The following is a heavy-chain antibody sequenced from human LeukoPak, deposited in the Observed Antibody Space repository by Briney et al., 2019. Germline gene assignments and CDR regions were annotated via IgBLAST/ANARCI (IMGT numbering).Heavy chain of an antibody. D-gene: IGHD3-22*01. CDR2: ISSSSSYI. J-gene: IGHJ4*02. Sequence: GGSLRLSCAASGFTFSSYSMNWVRQAPGKGLEWVSSISSSSSYIYYADSVKGRFTISRDNAKNSLYLQMNSLRAEDTAVYYCARMSGNYYDSSGHFDYWGQGTLVTVSS. V-gene: IGHV3-21*01. CDR1: GFTFSSYS. CDR3: ARMSGNYYDSSGHFDY.